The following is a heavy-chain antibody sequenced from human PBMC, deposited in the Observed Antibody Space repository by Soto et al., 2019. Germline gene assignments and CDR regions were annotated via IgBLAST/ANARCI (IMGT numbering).Heavy chain of an antibody. CDR3: ARGGGSSSYYYYYMDV. J-gene: IGHJ6*03. CDR1: GYTFTGYY. V-gene: IGHV1-2*04. Sequence: ASVKVSCKASGYTFTGYYMHWVRQAPGQGLEWMGWINPNSGGTNYAQKFQGWVTMTRDTSISTAYMELSRLRSDDTAVYYGARGGGSSSYYYYYMDVWGKGTTVTVSS. CDR2: INPNSGGT. D-gene: IGHD6-6*01.